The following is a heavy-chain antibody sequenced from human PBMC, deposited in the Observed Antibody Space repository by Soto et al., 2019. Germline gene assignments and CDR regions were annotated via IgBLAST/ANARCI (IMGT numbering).Heavy chain of an antibody. V-gene: IGHV4-4*07. D-gene: IGHD4-4*01. CDR3: ARGRYDYSNYGNWFDP. CDR1: GGSISSYY. Sequence: SETLSLTCTVSGGSISSYYWIWIRQPAGKGLEWIGRIYTSGSTNYNPSLKSRVTMSVDTSKNQFSLKLSSVTAADTAVYYCARGRYDYSNYGNWFDPWGQGTLVTVSS. CDR2: IYTSGST. J-gene: IGHJ5*02.